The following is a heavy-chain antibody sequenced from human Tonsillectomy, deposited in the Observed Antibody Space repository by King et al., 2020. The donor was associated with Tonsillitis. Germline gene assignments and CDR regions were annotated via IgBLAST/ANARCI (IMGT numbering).Heavy chain of an antibody. Sequence: EVQLVESGAEVKKPGESLRISCKSSGYSFTSYWIGWVRQMPGKGLEWMGIIYPGDSDTRYSPSFQGQVTISADRSISTAYLQWSSLKASDTAMYYCARAGYYDRSGYFHRYIDLWGRGTLVTVSS. V-gene: IGHV5-51*01. CDR3: ARAGYYDRSGYFHRYIDL. D-gene: IGHD3-22*01. CDR2: IYPGDSDT. CDR1: GYSFTSYW. J-gene: IGHJ2*01.